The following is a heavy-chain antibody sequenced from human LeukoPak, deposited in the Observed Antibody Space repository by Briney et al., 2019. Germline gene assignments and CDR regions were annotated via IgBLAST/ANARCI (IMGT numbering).Heavy chain of an antibody. CDR2: ISGSGGST. J-gene: IGHJ4*02. D-gene: IGHD3-22*01. CDR3: AKGSDYYDSSGYPSDY. Sequence: PGGSLILSCAASGFTFSSYGMSWVRQAPGKGLEWVSAISGSGGSTYYADSVKGRFTISRDNSKNTLYLQMNSLRAEDTAVYYCAKGSDYYDSSGYPSDYWGQGTLVTVSS. V-gene: IGHV3-23*01. CDR1: GFTFSSYG.